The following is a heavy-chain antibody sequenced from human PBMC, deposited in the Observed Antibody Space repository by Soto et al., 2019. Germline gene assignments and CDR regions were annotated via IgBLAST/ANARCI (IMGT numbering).Heavy chain of an antibody. D-gene: IGHD1-26*01. V-gene: IGHV4-59*01. CDR3: ARSAPLSWASAYAMDV. CDR1: GDSLSTFY. J-gene: IGHJ6*02. Sequence: PSETLSLTCSVSGDSLSTFYWTRIRQPPGKRLEWIGFISYSGSTTYNPSLKSRLTISVDTSKNQFSLKLTSVTPADTAVYFCARSAPLSWASAYAMDVWGQGTTVTVSS. CDR2: ISYSGST.